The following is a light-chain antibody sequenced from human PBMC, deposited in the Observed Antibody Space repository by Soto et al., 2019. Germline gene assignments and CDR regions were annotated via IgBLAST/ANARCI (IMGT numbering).Light chain of an antibody. V-gene: IGLV4-69*01. CDR3: QTWDTGIRV. J-gene: IGLJ3*02. CDR2: LNSDGSH. Sequence: QSVLTQSPSASASLGASVKLTCTLSSGHSSYASAWHQQQPEKGPRYLMNLNSDGSHSKGDGIPDRFSGSSSGAERYLTISSLQSEDEADYYCQTWDTGIRVFGGGTKLTVL. CDR1: SGHSSYA.